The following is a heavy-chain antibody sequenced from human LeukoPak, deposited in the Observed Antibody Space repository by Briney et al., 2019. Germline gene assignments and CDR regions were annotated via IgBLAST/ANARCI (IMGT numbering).Heavy chain of an antibody. V-gene: IGHV1-69*13. D-gene: IGHD3-22*01. J-gene: IGHJ3*02. CDR2: IIPIFGTA. CDR1: GGTFSSYA. CDR3: ARGIVAAFDI. Sequence: ASVNVSCTASGGTFSSYAISWVRQAPGQGLEWMGGIIPIFGTANYAQKFQGRVTITADESTSTAYMELSSLRSEDTAVYYCARGIVAAFDIWGQGTMVTVSS.